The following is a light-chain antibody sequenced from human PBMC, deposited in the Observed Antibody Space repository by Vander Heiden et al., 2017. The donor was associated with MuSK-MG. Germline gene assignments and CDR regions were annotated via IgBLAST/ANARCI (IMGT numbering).Light chain of an antibody. J-gene: IGKJ5*01. CDR2: AAS. V-gene: IGKV1-39*01. Sequence: DIQMTQSPSSLSASVGDRVTITCRASQSISSYLNWYQQKPGKAPKLLIYAASSLQSGVPSRFSGSGSGTDFTLTISSLQPEDFATYYCRQRYSTPLTFGQGTRVDIK. CDR3: RQRYSTPLT. CDR1: QSISSY.